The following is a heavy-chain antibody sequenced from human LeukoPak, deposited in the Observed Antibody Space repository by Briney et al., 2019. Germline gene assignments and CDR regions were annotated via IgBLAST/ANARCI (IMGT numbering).Heavy chain of an antibody. V-gene: IGHV4-39*07. CDR2: IYYSGST. J-gene: IGHJ4*02. Sequence: SETLSLTCTVSGGSLSSSSYYWGWIRQPPGKGLEWLGSIYYSGSTYYNPSLKSRVTISVDTSKNQFSLKLSSVTAADTAVYYCARQTRVEYVIFLPPATTHFDYWGQGTLVTVSS. CDR1: GGSLSSSSYY. D-gene: IGHD2-8*02. CDR3: ARQTRVEYVIFLPPATTHFDY.